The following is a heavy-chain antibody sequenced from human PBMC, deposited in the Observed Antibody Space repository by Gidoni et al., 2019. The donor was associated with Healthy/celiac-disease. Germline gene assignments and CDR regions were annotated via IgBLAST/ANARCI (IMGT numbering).Heavy chain of an antibody. CDR3: ARVADYDFWSGYTSLYYYYMDV. V-gene: IGHV3-48*03. Sequence: EVQLVESGGGLVQPGGSLRLSCAASGFPFSSYEMNWVRQAPGKGLEWVSYISSSGSTIYYADSVKGRCTISRDNAKNSLYLQMNSLRAEDTAVYYCARVADYDFWSGYTSLYYYYMDVWGKGTTVTVSS. CDR1: GFPFSSYE. J-gene: IGHJ6*03. CDR2: ISSSGSTI. D-gene: IGHD3-3*01.